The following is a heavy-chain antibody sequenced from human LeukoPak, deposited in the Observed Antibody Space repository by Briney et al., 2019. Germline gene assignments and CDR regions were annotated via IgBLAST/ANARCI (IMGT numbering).Heavy chain of an antibody. CDR2: ISSSSSYI. V-gene: IGHV3-21*01. Sequence: GGSLRLSCAASGFTFSSYSMNWVRQAPGKGLEWVSSISSSSSYIYYADSVKGRFTISRDNSKNTLYLQMNSLRAEDTAVYYCAKYGSGSGYDWGQGTLVTVSS. CDR1: GFTFSSYS. D-gene: IGHD5-12*01. CDR3: AKYGSGSGYD. J-gene: IGHJ4*02.